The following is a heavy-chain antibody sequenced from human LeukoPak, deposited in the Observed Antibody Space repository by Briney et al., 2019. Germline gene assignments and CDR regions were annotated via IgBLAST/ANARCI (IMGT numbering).Heavy chain of an antibody. CDR2: IYHSGST. J-gene: IGHJ4*02. D-gene: IGHD3-3*01. Sequence: PSETLSLTCTVSGYSISSGYYWGWIRQPPGKGLEWTGSIYHSGSTYYNPSLKSRVTISVDTSKNQFSLKLSSVTAADTAVYYCARAINEWLGGYYFDYWGQGTLVTVSS. V-gene: IGHV4-38-2*02. CDR3: ARAINEWLGGYYFDY. CDR1: GYSISSGYY.